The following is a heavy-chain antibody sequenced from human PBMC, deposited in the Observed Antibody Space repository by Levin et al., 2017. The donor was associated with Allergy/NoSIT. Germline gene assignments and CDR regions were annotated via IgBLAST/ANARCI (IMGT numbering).Heavy chain of an antibody. Sequence: GESLKISCTASGFTLNDYRMHWVRQVPGKGLVWVSRIESDGSGQTYADSVKGRFTISRDNAKNTVLLQMTSLRTQDTALYWCVVASPTAHFDFWRQGTLVTVSS. D-gene: IGHD2-21*01. V-gene: IGHV3-74*03. CDR2: IESDGSGQ. CDR3: VVASPTAHFDF. J-gene: IGHJ4*02. CDR1: GFTLNDYR.